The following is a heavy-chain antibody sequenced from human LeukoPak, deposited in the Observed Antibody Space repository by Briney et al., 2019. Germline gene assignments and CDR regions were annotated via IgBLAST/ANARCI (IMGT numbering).Heavy chain of an antibody. CDR2: IIPMFGTA. V-gene: IGHV1-69*13. D-gene: IGHD3-16*02. CDR1: GGTFSNYV. J-gene: IGHJ4*02. Sequence: SVKVSCKASGGTFSNYVISWVRQAPGQGLEWLGGIIPMFGTANYAQKFQGRVTITADEFTDTAYMELNSLRSEDTAVYYCARIGLRGVIISRPLDYWGQGTLVTVSS. CDR3: ARIGLRGVIISRPLDY.